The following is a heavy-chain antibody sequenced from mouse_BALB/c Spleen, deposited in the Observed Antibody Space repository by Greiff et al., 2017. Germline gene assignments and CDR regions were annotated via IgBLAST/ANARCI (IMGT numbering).Heavy chain of an antibody. Sequence: QVQLQQSGAELVRPGTSVKVSCKASGYAFTNYLIEWVKQRPGQGLEWIGVINPGSGGTNYNEKFKGKATLTADKSSSTAYMQLSSLTSDDSAVYFCAKVAEDCDFDVWGAGTTVTVSS. CDR2: INPGSGGT. V-gene: IGHV1-54*01. D-gene: IGHD1-1*01. CDR1: GYAFTNYL. CDR3: AKVAEDCDFDV. J-gene: IGHJ1*01.